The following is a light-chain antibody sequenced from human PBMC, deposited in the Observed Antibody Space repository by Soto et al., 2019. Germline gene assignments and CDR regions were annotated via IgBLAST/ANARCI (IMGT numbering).Light chain of an antibody. J-gene: IGKJ4*01. V-gene: IGKV3-15*01. CDR1: QSVSST. Sequence: EIVMTQSPATLSVSPGGRATLSCRASQSVSSTLAWYQRKPGQAPRLLIYGASTRATGFPARFSGSGSGTEFTLTISSLQSEDFAVYYCQQYNNWPLTFGGGTKVDI. CDR2: GAS. CDR3: QQYNNWPLT.